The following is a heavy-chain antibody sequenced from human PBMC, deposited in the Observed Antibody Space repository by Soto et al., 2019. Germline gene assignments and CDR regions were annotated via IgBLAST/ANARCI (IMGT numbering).Heavy chain of an antibody. J-gene: IGHJ4*02. D-gene: IGHD2-21*01. V-gene: IGHV3-23*01. CDR3: VRAKVVPRTRRYYFDY. Sequence: GGSLRLSCAASGVTFSSYAMSWVRQAPGKGLEWVSGISVGGATTYYADSVKGRFTVSRDNSENTLYLEMNSLRVEDSAVYFCVRAKVVPRTRRYYFDYWGQGTQVTVSS. CDR1: GVTFSSYA. CDR2: ISVGGATT.